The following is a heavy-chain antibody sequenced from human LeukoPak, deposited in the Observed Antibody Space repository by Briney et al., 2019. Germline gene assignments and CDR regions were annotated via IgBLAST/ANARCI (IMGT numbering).Heavy chain of an antibody. CDR3: ARDQGTVIVPTAIGWFDP. Sequence: SETLSLTCTVSGGSISSGSFYWSWIRQPAGKGLEWIGRIYSSGSTNYNPSLKSRVTISVGTSKNQFSLKLRSVTAADTAVYYCARDQGTVIVPTAIGWFDPWGQGTLVTVSS. V-gene: IGHV4-61*02. CDR2: IYSSGST. D-gene: IGHD2-2*02. J-gene: IGHJ5*02. CDR1: GGSISSGSFY.